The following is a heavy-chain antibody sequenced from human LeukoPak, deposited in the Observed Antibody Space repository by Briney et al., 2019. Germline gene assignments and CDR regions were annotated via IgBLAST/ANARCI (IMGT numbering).Heavy chain of an antibody. V-gene: IGHV3-23*01. CDR2: ISGSGGST. Sequence: PGGSLRLSCAVSGFTFSSYAMSWVRQAPGKGLEWVSAISGSGGSTYYADSVKGRFTISRDNSKNTLYLQMNSLRAEDTAVYYCAKDSSTYHYYDSSGLFDYWGQGTLVTVSS. J-gene: IGHJ4*02. D-gene: IGHD3-22*01. CDR1: GFTFSSYA. CDR3: AKDSSTYHYYDSSGLFDY.